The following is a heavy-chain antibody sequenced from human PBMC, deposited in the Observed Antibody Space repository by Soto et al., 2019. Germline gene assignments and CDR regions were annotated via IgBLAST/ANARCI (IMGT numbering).Heavy chain of an antibody. D-gene: IGHD3-3*01. J-gene: IGHJ4*02. CDR2: INAGNGNT. CDR1: GYTFTSYA. Sequence: ASVKVSCKASGYTFTSYAMHWVRQAPGQRLEWMGWINAGNGNTKYSQKFQGRVTITRDTSASTANMELSSLRSEDTAVYYCARDLRPDSPVFDYWGQGTLVTVSS. V-gene: IGHV1-3*01. CDR3: ARDLRPDSPVFDY.